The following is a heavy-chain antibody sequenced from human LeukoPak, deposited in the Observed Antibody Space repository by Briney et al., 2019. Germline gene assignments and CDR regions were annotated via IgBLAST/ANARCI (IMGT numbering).Heavy chain of an antibody. J-gene: IGHJ4*02. CDR3: TSQWFGELFSVFDY. CDR2: ISYSGST. Sequence: SETLSLTCTVSHFISSYYWSWIRQPPGKGLEWIGYISYSGSTHYNPSLKSRLTISIDTSKNQFSLKLTSVTAADTAVYYCTSQWFGELFSVFDYWGQGSLVTVSS. V-gene: IGHV4-59*08. D-gene: IGHD3-10*01. CDR1: HFISSYY.